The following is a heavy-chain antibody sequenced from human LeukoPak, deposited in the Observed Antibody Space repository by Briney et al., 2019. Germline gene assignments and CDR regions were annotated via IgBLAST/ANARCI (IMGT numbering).Heavy chain of an antibody. Sequence: GGSLRLSCAASGFSFDAYAMHWVRQAPGKGLEWLSIISWNSGYKGYADSVTGRFTISRDNAKKYVYLQMNSLRAEDTAFYYCAKVRGTYSSGYFFDYWGQGALVTVSS. CDR3: AKVRGTYSSGYFFDY. CDR1: GFSFDAYA. D-gene: IGHD5-18*01. V-gene: IGHV3-9*01. CDR2: ISWNSGYK. J-gene: IGHJ4*02.